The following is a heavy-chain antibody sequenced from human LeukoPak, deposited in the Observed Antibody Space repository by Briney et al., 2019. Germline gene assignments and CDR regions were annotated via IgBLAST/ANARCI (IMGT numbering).Heavy chain of an antibody. J-gene: IGHJ6*03. CDR2: ISSSSSYI. Sequence: GGSLRLSCAASGFTFSSYSMNWVRQAPGKGLEWVSSISSSSSYIYYADSVKGRFTISRDNAKNSLYLQMNSLRAEDTAVYYCARGDCSSTSCSYYYYYMDVWGKGTTVTVSS. V-gene: IGHV3-21*01. D-gene: IGHD2-2*01. CDR3: ARGDCSSTSCSYYYYYMDV. CDR1: GFTFSSYS.